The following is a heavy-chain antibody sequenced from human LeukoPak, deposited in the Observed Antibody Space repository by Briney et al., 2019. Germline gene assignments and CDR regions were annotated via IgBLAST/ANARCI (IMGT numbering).Heavy chain of an antibody. Sequence: SETLSLTCAVSGGSISSGGYSWSWIRQPPGKGLEWIGYIYHSGSTYYNPSLKSRVTISVDRSKNQFSLKLSSVTAADTAVYYCARSGNAENYYDSSGYYYYFDYWGQGTLVTVSS. CDR1: GGSISSGGYS. CDR3: ARSGNAENYYDSSGYYYYFDY. CDR2: IYHSGST. V-gene: IGHV4-30-2*01. J-gene: IGHJ4*02. D-gene: IGHD3-22*01.